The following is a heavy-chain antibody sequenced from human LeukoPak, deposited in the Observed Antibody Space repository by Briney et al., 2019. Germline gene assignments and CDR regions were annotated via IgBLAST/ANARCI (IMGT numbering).Heavy chain of an antibody. CDR1: GFTFSSYG. D-gene: IGHD3-22*01. CDR3: AKDPLPVITTGWDFDI. V-gene: IGHV3-33*06. J-gene: IGHJ3*02. CDR2: IWYDGSNK. Sequence: PGRSLRLSCAASGFTFSSYGMHWVRQAPGKGLEWVAVIWYDGSNKYYADSVKCRFTISRDNSKNTLYLQMNSLRAEDTAVYYCAKDPLPVITTGWDFDIWGQGTMVTVSS.